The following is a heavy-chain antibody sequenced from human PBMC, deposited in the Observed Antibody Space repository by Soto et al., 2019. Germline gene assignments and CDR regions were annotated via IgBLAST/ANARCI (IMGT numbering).Heavy chain of an antibody. CDR3: ARDRSSSSEMGMDF. CDR1: GFTFRGYG. CDR2: ISYDGSNK. V-gene: IGHV3-30*03. J-gene: IGHJ6*02. D-gene: IGHD6-6*01. Sequence: QVQLVESGGGVVQPGRSLRLSCAASGFTFRGYGMHWVRQAPGKGLEWVAVISYDGSNKYYADSVKGRFTISRDNSKNTLSLQMNRLRGEDTAVYYCARDRSSSSEMGMDFWVQGTTVTVSS.